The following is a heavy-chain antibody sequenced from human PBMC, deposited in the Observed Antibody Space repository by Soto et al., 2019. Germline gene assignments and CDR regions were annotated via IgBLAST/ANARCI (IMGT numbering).Heavy chain of an antibody. J-gene: IGHJ4*02. D-gene: IGHD6-13*01. V-gene: IGHV3-23*01. CDR3: AKDQGSSWYEIDY. Sequence: GXSLILSCAASGFTFSNYAVTCVRQAPGKGLEWVSTISGSGGSTYYADSVKGRFTISRDNSKNTLYLQMNSLRAEDTAVYYCAKDQGSSWYEIDYWGQGTLVTVSS. CDR1: GFTFSNYA. CDR2: ISGSGGST.